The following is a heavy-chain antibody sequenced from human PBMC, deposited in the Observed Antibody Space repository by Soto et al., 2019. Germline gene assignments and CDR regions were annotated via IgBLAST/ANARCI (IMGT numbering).Heavy chain of an antibody. V-gene: IGHV3-21*01. Sequence: NPGGSLRLSCAASGFTFSSYSMNWVRQAPGKGLEWVSSISSSSSYIYYADSVKGRFTISRGNAKNSLYLQMNSLRAEDTAVYYCASELVVVAATHSYWGQGTLVTVS. J-gene: IGHJ4*02. CDR2: ISSSSSYI. CDR3: ASELVVVAATHSY. D-gene: IGHD2-15*01. CDR1: GFTFSSYS.